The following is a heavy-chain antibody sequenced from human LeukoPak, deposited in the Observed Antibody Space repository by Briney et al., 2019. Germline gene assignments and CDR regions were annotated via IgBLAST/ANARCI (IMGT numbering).Heavy chain of an antibody. J-gene: IGHJ6*02. Sequence: SQTLSLTCAISGDSVSSNSAAWNWIRQSPSRGLEWLGRTYYRSKLYNDYAVSVKSRITINPDTSKNQFSLQLNSVTPEDTAVYYCARGQYSSGWGTCYCYGMDVWGQGTTVTVSS. D-gene: IGHD6-19*01. CDR2: TYYRSKLYN. CDR3: ARGQYSSGWGTCYCYGMDV. V-gene: IGHV6-1*01. CDR1: GDSVSSNSAA.